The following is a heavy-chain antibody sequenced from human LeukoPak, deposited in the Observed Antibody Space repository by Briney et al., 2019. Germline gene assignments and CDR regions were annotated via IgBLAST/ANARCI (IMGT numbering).Heavy chain of an antibody. CDR2: INHSGST. CDR1: SGSFSGYY. Sequence: SETLSLTCAVSSGSFSGYYWSWIRQPPGKGLEWIGEINHSGSTNYNPSLKSRVTISVDTSKNQFSLKLSSVTAADTAVYYCARGGYYFDYWGQGTLVTVSS. J-gene: IGHJ4*02. CDR3: ARGGYYFDY. D-gene: IGHD5-12*01. V-gene: IGHV4-34*01.